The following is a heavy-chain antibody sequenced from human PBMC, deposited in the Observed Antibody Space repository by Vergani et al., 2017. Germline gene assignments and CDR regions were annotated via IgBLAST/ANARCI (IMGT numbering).Heavy chain of an antibody. J-gene: IGHJ4*02. CDR3: ARADSGWYLSLDY. CDR2: INHSGST. CDR1: GGSFSGYY. D-gene: IGHD6-19*01. V-gene: IGHV4-34*01. Sequence: QVQLQQWGAGLLKPSETLSLTCAVYGGSFSGYYWSWIRQPPGKGLEWIGEINHSGSTNYNPSLKSRVTISVDTSKNQFSLKLSSVTAADTAVYYCARADSGWYLSLDYWGQGTLVTVSS.